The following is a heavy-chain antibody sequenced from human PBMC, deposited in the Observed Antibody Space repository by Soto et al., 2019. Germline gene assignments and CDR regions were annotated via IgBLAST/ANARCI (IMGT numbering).Heavy chain of an antibody. J-gene: IGHJ6*02. CDR1: GYTFTSYY. CDR2: INPSGGST. Sequence: GASVKVSCKASGYTFTSYYMHWVRQAPGQGLEWMGIINPSGGSTSYAQKFQGRVTMTRDTSTSTVYMELSSLRSEDTAVYYCARDFVVVVAATLYHYGIDVWGQGTTVTVSS. D-gene: IGHD2-15*01. CDR3: ARDFVVVVAATLYHYGIDV. V-gene: IGHV1-46*01.